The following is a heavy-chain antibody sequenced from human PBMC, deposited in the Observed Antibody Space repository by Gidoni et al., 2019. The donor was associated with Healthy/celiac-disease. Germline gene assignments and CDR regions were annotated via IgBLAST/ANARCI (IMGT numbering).Heavy chain of an antibody. CDR3: TTDRDYIWGSYREPLYYYYGMDV. D-gene: IGHD3-16*02. V-gene: IGHV3-15*01. J-gene: IGHJ6*02. Sequence: EVQLVESGGGLVKPGGSLRLSCAASGFTFSNAWMSWVRQAPGKGLEWVGRIKSKTDGGTTDYAAPVKGRFTISRDDSKNTLYLQMNSLKTEDTAVYYCTTDRDYIWGSYREPLYYYYGMDVWGQGTTVTVSS. CDR1: GFTFSNAW. CDR2: IKSKTDGGTT.